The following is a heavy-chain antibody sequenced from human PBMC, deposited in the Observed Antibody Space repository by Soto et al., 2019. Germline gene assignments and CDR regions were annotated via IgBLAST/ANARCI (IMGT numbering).Heavy chain of an antibody. V-gene: IGHV3-53*01. D-gene: IGHD6-13*01. CDR3: ARAIAAAGTVGYYYYGMDV. Sequence: EVQLVESGGGLIQPGGSLRLSCAASGFTVSSNYMSWVRQAPGKGLEWVSVIYSGGSTYYADSVKGRFTISRDNSKNTRYLQMNSLRAEDTVVYYCARAIAAAGTVGYYYYGMDVWGQGTTVTVS. CDR2: IYSGGST. CDR1: GFTVSSNY. J-gene: IGHJ6*02.